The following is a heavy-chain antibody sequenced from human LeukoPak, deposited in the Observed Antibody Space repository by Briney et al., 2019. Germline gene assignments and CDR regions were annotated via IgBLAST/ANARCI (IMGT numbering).Heavy chain of an antibody. V-gene: IGHV3-30*18. J-gene: IGHJ4*02. D-gene: IGHD3-22*01. CDR2: ISSDGSNK. CDR1: KFTFSNYG. Sequence: GGSLRLSCAASKFTFSNYGMHWVRQAPGKGLEWVAVISSDGSNKYYADSVKGRFTISRDNSKNTLYLQMNSLRAEDTAVYYCAKSASFDSSGYYLYYFDYWGQGTLVTVSS. CDR3: AKSASFDSSGYYLYYFDY.